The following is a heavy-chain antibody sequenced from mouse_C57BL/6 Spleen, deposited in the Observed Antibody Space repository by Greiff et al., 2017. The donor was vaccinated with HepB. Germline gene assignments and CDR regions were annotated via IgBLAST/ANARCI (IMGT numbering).Heavy chain of an antibody. CDR1: GFSLTSYG. D-gene: IGHD4-1*01. V-gene: IGHV2-6-1*01. Sequence: QVQLKESGPGLVAPSQSLSITCTVSGFSLTSYGVHWVRQPPGKGLEWLVVIWSDGSTTYNSAIKSRLSISKDNSKSQVVLKMNSLQTDDTAMYYWARQGKILGRRGYAMDYWGQGTSVTVSS. CDR2: IWSDGST. J-gene: IGHJ4*01. CDR3: ARQGKILGRRGYAMDY.